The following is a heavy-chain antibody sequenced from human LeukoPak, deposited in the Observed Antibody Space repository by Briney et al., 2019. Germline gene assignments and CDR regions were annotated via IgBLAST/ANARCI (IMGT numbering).Heavy chain of an antibody. CDR2: INPDSGGT. CDR3: ARAPVITIFGVAKSSDY. D-gene: IGHD3-3*01. J-gene: IGHJ4*02. Sequence: ASVKVSCKASGYSFTGYYMYWVRQAPGQGLEWMGWINPDSGGTKYAQKFQARVTMTRDTSINIAYMELSSLRSDDTAVYYCARAPVITIFGVAKSSDYWGQGTLVTVSS. CDR1: GYSFTGYY. V-gene: IGHV1-2*02.